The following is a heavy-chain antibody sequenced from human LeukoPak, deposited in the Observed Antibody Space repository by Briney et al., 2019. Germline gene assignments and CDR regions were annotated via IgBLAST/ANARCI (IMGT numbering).Heavy chain of an antibody. J-gene: IGHJ4*02. Sequence: PGGSLRLSCAASGFTFDNYSMHWVRQAPGKGLEWVSGISCNSGSIGYADSVKGRFTISRDNAKNSLYLQMNSLRAEATALYYCAKGVTGLWITGYYFDYWGQGTLVTVSS. CDR1: GFTFDNYS. V-gene: IGHV3-9*01. CDR2: ISCNSGSI. CDR3: AKGVTGLWITGYYFDY. D-gene: IGHD1-14*01.